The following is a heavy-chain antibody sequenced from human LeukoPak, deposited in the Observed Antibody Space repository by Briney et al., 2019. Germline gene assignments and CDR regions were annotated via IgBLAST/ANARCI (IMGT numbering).Heavy chain of an antibody. V-gene: IGHV4-34*01. D-gene: IGHD3-3*01. J-gene: IGHJ4*02. Sequence: SETLSLTCAVYGGSFSGYYWSWIRQPPGKGLEWIGEINHSGSTNYNPSLKSRVTISVDTSKNQSSLKLSSVTAADTAVYYCARGFLRSGYFDYWGQGTLVTVSS. CDR2: INHSGST. CDR3: ARGFLRSGYFDY. CDR1: GGSFSGYY.